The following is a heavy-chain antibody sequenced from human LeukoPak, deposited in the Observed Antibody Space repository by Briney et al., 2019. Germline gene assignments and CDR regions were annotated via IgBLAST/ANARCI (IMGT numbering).Heavy chain of an antibody. D-gene: IGHD1-1*01. J-gene: IGHJ4*02. CDR3: ARASGYKVYYFDY. CDR1: GGSISSYY. Sequence: SENLSLNCSVSGGSISSYYWIWIRQPAGQGLEWIGRIYTSGSNNYNPSLKSRVTMSVDTSKNQFSLKLSSVTAADTAVYYCARASGYKVYYFDYWGQGTLVTVSS. V-gene: IGHV4-4*07. CDR2: IYTSGSN.